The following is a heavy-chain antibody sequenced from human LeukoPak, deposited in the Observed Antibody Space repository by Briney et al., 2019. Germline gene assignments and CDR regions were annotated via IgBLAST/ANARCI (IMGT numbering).Heavy chain of an antibody. CDR3: ASHPIRTADY. CDR2: ITGDGRST. V-gene: IGHV3-23*01. J-gene: IGHJ4*02. D-gene: IGHD5-24*01. Sequence: GGSLRLSCAGSGFTFSTYAMSWVRQAPGKGLEWVSGITGDGRSTFYAASVKGRFSISRDNSKNTLYLLMNSLRAEDTAIYYCASHPIRTADYWGQGTLVTVSS. CDR1: GFTFSTYA.